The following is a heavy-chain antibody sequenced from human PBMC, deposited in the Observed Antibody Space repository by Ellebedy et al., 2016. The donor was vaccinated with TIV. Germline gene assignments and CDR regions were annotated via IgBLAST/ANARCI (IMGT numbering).Heavy chain of an antibody. Sequence: GESLKISCAASGFTFSSYWMHWVRQAPGKGLVWVSRINSDGSSTSYADSVKGRFTISRDNAQNTLYLQMSSLRAEDMAVYYCARAGIVVVPAAIGVWGQGTLVTVSS. V-gene: IGHV3-74*01. CDR1: GFTFSSYW. CDR2: INSDGSST. CDR3: ARAGIVVVPAAIGV. D-gene: IGHD2-2*01. J-gene: IGHJ4*02.